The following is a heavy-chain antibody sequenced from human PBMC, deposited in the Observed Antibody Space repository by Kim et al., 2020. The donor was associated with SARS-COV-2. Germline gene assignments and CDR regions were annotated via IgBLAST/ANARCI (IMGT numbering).Heavy chain of an antibody. CDR2: INPNSGST. CDR3: ARVEERLGDYYYGMDV. J-gene: IGHJ6*02. CDR1: GYIFTDYY. D-gene: IGHD3-16*01. Sequence: ASVKVSCKASGYIFTDYYMHWVRQAPGQGLEWMGRINPNSGSTNYAQKFQGRVTMTRDTSISTAYMELSRLRSDDTAVYSCARVEERLGDYYYGMDVWGQGTTVTVSS. V-gene: IGHV1-2*06.